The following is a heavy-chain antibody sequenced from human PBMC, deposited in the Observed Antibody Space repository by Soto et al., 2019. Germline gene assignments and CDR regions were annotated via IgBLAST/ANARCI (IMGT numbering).Heavy chain of an antibody. V-gene: IGHV4-4*07. CDR1: GGSISSYY. CDR3: ARGNCSSPNCYSFSGYYGMDV. CDR2: IYTSGST. J-gene: IGHJ6*02. D-gene: IGHD2-2*01. Sequence: SETLSLTCTVSGGSISSYYWSWIRQPAGKGLEWIGRIYTSGSTNYNPSLKSRVTMSLDTSKNQFSLKLTSVTAADTAVYYCARGNCSSPNCYSFSGYYGMDVWGQGTTVTVSS.